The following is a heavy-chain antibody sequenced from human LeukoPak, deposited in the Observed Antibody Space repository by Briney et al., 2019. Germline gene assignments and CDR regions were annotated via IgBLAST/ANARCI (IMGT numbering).Heavy chain of an antibody. CDR3: ARELLPPQGDFWSGHRAYYFDY. Sequence: SETLSLTCTVSGGSISPYYWSWIRQPAGKGLEWIGRIYTSGSTNYNPSLKSRVTMSVDTSKNQFSLKLSSVTAADTAVYYCARELLPPQGDFWSGHRAYYFDYWGQGTLVTVSS. CDR1: GGSISPYY. V-gene: IGHV4-4*07. J-gene: IGHJ4*02. D-gene: IGHD3-3*01. CDR2: IYTSGST.